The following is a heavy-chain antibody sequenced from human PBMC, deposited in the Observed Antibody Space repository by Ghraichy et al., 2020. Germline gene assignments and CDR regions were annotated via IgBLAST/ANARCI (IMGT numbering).Heavy chain of an antibody. CDR2: IKQDGSKE. CDR3: ARDYGSGDFDWYFDL. D-gene: IGHD3-10*01. J-gene: IGHJ2*01. Sequence: GGSLRLSCAASGFTFSDYWMSWVRQAPGKGLEWVADIKQDGSKEYFGDSMKGRVIISRDNAKKSLYLQMTSLRADDTAVYYCARDYGSGDFDWYFDLWGRGTLVTVSS. V-gene: IGHV3-7*01. CDR1: GFTFSDYW.